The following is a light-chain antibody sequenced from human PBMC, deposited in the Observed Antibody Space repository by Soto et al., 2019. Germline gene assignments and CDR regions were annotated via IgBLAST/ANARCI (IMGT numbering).Light chain of an antibody. Sequence: DVQMTQSPSSLSASVGDRVTITCRASQDINSDLAWYQQKPGNAPKSLIYAASSLQTGVPSRFSGSESGTDFTLTISNLQPEASATYYCQQYNIYPLTFGGGTKVEIK. CDR1: QDINSD. J-gene: IGKJ4*01. V-gene: IGKV1D-16*01. CDR2: AAS. CDR3: QQYNIYPLT.